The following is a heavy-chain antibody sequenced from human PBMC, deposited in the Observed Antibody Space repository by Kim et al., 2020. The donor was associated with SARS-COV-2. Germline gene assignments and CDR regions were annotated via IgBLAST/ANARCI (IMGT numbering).Heavy chain of an antibody. CDR2: ISYDGSNK. V-gene: IGHV3-30*04. J-gene: IGHJ4*02. CDR3: ARDGGSGYYYDSSGLRGCDY. Sequence: GGSLRLSCAASGFTFSNYAMHWVRQAPGKGLEWVAVISYDGSNKYYADSVKGRFTISRDNSKNTLYLQMNRLRAEDTAVYYCARDGGSGYYYDSSGLRGCDYWGQGTLVTVSS. D-gene: IGHD3-22*01. CDR1: GFTFSNYA.